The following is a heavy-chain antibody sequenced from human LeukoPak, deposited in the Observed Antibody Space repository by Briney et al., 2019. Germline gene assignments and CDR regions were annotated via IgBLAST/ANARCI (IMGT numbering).Heavy chain of an antibody. D-gene: IGHD1-26*01. CDR2: INPSGGST. J-gene: IGHJ4*02. CDR1: GYTFTSYG. V-gene: IGHV1-46*01. CDR3: ARDGPASGSYFDY. Sequence: ASVKVSCKASGYTFTSYGISWVRQAPGQGLEWMGIINPSGGSTSYAQKFQGRVTMTRDTSTSTVYMELSSLRSEDTAVYYCARDGPASGSYFDYWGQGTLVTVSS.